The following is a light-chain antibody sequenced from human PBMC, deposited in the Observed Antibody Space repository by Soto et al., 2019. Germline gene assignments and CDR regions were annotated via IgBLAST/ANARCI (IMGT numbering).Light chain of an antibody. V-gene: IGLV1-40*01. CDR2: GNS. CDR1: NSNIGAGYD. CDR3: LSYDSSLSVYV. Sequence: QSVLTQPPSVSGAPGQRVTISCTGSNSNIGAGYDVHWYQQLPGTAPKLLIYGNSNRPSGVPDRFSDSKSATSASLAITELQSEDEAVYYCLSYDSSLSVYVFGTVTKVTVL. J-gene: IGLJ1*01.